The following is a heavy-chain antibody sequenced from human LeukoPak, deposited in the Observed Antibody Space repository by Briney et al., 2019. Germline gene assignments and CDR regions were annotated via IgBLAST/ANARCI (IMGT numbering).Heavy chain of an antibody. Sequence: GESLKISCKGSGYSFITYWIGWVRQMPGKGLEWMGIIYPRDSDTRYSPSFQGQVTFSADKSISTAYLRWSSLKASDTAIYYCARRVGDGYNLFDYWGQGTLVTVSS. J-gene: IGHJ4*02. CDR3: ARRVGDGYNLFDY. CDR2: IYPRDSDT. V-gene: IGHV5-51*01. D-gene: IGHD5-24*01. CDR1: GYSFITYW.